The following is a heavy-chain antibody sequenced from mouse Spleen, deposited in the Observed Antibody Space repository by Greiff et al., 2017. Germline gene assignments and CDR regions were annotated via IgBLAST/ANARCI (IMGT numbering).Heavy chain of an antibody. J-gene: IGHJ3*01. CDR1: GFSSINYG. V-gene: IGHV2-2*01. CDR3: AKGFAY. CDR2: IWSGGNT. Sequence: QVQLQQSGPGLVQASQSLSITCTVSGFSSINYGVHWIRQSPGKGLEWLGVIWSGGNTDYNAAFISRLSISKDNSKSQVFFKMNSLQAEDTAIYYCAKGFAYWGQGTLVTVSA.